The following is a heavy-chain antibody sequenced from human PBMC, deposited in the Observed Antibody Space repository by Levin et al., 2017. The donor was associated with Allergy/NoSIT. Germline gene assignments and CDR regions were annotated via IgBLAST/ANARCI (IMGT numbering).Heavy chain of an antibody. D-gene: IGHD6-19*01. CDR1: GGSISSGDYY. CDR2: IYYSGST. Sequence: PSETLSLTCTVSGGSISSGDYYWSWIRQPPGKGLEWIGYIYYSGSTYYNPSLKSRVTISVDTSKNQFSLKLSSVTAADTAVYYCARGQGQWLSLRWFDPWGQGTLVTVSS. J-gene: IGHJ5*02. V-gene: IGHV4-30-4*01. CDR3: ARGQGQWLSLRWFDP.